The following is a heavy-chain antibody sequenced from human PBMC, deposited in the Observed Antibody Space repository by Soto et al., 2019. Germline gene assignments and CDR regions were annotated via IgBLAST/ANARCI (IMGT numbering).Heavy chain of an antibody. D-gene: IGHD6-13*01. CDR2: ISGGST. Sequence: LRLSCAASGFIFSSYAMSWVRQAPGKGLEWVSVISGGSTYYADSVKGRFTISRDNSRNTLSLQMNSLRAEDTAVYYCTKGDSSTWYSFDYWGQGTLVTVSS. J-gene: IGHJ4*02. CDR1: GFIFSSYA. V-gene: IGHV3-23*01. CDR3: TKGDSSTWYSFDY.